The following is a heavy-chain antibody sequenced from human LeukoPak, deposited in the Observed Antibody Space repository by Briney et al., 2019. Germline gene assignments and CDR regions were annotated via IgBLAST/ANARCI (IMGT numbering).Heavy chain of an antibody. Sequence: SETLSLTCTVSGGSISTYYWSWIRQPPGKGLEWIGYIYYSGSTNYNPSLKSRVTISVDTSKNQFSLKLSSVTAADTAVYYCAKLPTDYYGSGSPDGWGRGTLVTVSS. CDR3: AKLPTDYYGSGSPDG. V-gene: IGHV4-59*08. J-gene: IGHJ4*02. CDR2: IYYSGST. CDR1: GGSISTYY. D-gene: IGHD3-10*01.